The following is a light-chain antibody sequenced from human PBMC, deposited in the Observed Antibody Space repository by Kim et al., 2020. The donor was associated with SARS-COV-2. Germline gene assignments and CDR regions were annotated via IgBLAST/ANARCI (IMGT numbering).Light chain of an antibody. Sequence: EIVLTQSPASLSLSPGERVTLSCRASQSVGSQLAWYQHKSGQAPRLLIYDASSRATAIPARFSGSGSGTDFTLTISSLEPEDFAVYYSQQRESWRRTFGQGTKVDI. CDR2: DAS. CDR3: QQRESWRRT. J-gene: IGKJ1*01. V-gene: IGKV3-11*01. CDR1: QSVGSQ.